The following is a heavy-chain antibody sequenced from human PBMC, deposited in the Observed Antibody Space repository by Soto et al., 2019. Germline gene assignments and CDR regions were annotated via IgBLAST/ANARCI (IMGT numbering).Heavy chain of an antibody. CDR2: IYYSGST. CDR3: AKDGPHSGKYYRV. Sequence: PSETLSLTCTVSGDSISSYYWSWIRQSPGKGLEWIGYIYYSGSTNYNPSLKSRVTISVDLSKNQFSLKLRSVTAADTAVYYCAKDGPHSGKYYRVWGQGTTVTVSS. J-gene: IGHJ6*02. D-gene: IGHD1-26*01. CDR1: GDSISSYY. V-gene: IGHV4-59*12.